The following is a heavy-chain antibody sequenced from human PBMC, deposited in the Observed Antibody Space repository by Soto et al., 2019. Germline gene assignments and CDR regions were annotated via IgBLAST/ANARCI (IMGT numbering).Heavy chain of an antibody. CDR1: GFNFGREA. Sequence: SLRLSCAASGFNFGREAMSWVRQDPGKGLQWVASISYDGSDTLYINSVKGRFTISRDNSKRTVDLQMKSLKPEDTAVYYCAKDWGLGMWGQGTQVTVS. V-gene: IGHV3-30-3*01. J-gene: IGHJ4*02. D-gene: IGHD3-16*01. CDR2: ISYDGSDT. CDR3: AKDWGLGM.